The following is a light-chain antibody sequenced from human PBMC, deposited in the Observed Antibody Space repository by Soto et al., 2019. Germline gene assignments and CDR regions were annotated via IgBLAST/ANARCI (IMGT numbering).Light chain of an antibody. CDR2: DAS. CDR1: QSVSSN. Sequence: XIVLTQSPATLSLSPGERATLSCRASQSVSSNLAWYQQKPGQAPRLLIYDASNRATGIPARFSGSGSGTDFTLTISSLEPEDFAVYYWQRGDTFGQGTGLEIK. CDR3: QRGDT. V-gene: IGKV3-11*01. J-gene: IGKJ5*01.